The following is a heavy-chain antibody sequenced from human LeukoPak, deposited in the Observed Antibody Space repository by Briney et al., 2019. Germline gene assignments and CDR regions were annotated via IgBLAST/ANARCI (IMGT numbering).Heavy chain of an antibody. Sequence: SETLSLTCAVYGGSFSGYYWSWIRQPPGKGLEWIWEINHSGSTNYNPSLKSRVTISVDTSKNQFSLKLSSVTAADTAVYYCARGPYDYVWGSYYWFDPWGQGTLVTVSS. D-gene: IGHD3-16*01. CDR1: GGSFSGYY. CDR2: INHSGST. V-gene: IGHV4-34*01. CDR3: ARGPYDYVWGSYYWFDP. J-gene: IGHJ5*02.